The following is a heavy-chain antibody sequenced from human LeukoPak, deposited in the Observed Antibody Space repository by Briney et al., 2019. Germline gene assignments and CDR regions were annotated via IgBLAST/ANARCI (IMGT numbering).Heavy chain of an antibody. CDR2: INHSGST. V-gene: IGHV4-34*01. CDR1: IESFSGYY. CDR3: ARVRGDLSIDF. D-gene: IGHD2-21*02. Sequence: PSETLSLTCAVYIESFSGYYWTWICQPPGKGLEWIGEINHSGSTNYNPSLKRRVTISADTSKNQFSLTLSSVTAADTAMYYCARVRGDLSIDFWGQGNLVTVSS. J-gene: IGHJ4*02.